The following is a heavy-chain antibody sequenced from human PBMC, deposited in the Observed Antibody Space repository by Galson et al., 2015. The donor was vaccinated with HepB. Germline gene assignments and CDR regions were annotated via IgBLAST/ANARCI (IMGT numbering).Heavy chain of an antibody. D-gene: IGHD1-1*01. CDR2: IYYSGST. Sequence: SLTCTVSGGSISSSSYYWGWIRQPPGKGLEWIGSIYYSGSTYYNPSLKSRVTISVDTSKNQFSLKLSSVTAADTAVYYCARQLERRVDWFDPWGQGTLVTVSS. V-gene: IGHV4-39*01. CDR1: GGSISSSSYY. J-gene: IGHJ5*02. CDR3: ARQLERRVDWFDP.